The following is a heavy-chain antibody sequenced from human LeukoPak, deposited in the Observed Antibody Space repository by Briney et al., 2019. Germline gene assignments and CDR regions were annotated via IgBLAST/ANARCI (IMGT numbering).Heavy chain of an antibody. CDR3: ARFSSGWYYFDY. CDR1: GFTFSDYY. Sequence: GGSLRLSCAASGFTFSDYYMSWIRQAQGKGLEWVSYISSRRSHTKYEDSVKGRFTISRDNAKNSLYLQMNSLRAEDTAVYYCARFSSGWYYFDYWGQGTLVTVSS. V-gene: IGHV3-11*03. D-gene: IGHD6-19*01. CDR2: ISSRRSHT. J-gene: IGHJ4*02.